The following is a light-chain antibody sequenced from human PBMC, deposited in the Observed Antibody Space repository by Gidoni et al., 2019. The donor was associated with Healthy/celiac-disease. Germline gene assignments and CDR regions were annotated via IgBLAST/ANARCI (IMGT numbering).Light chain of an antibody. CDR2: AAS. CDR3: QKYNSAPIFT. V-gene: IGKV1-27*01. J-gene: IGKJ3*01. CDR1: QGISNY. Sequence: DIQMTQSPSSLSASVGDRVTITCRASQGISNYLAWYQQKPGKVPKLLIYAASILQSGVPSRFSGSGSGTDFTLTISSLQPEDVATYYCQKYNSAPIFTFGPGTKVDIK.